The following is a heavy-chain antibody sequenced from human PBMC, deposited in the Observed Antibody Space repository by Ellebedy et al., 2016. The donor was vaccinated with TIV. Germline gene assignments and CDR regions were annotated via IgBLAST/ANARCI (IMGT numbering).Heavy chain of an antibody. CDR1: GFTFNSYT. CDR3: VRHLGSTFYRAPLDY. V-gene: IGHV3-64D*06. J-gene: IGHJ4*02. D-gene: IGHD6-13*01. Sequence: GESLKISCSATGFTFNSYTMHWVRQAPEKGLEYLSGISSNGGTTYYVDSVKDRFTISRDNSKNTLYLQMSSLRADDTAVYYCVRHLGSTFYRAPLDYWGQGTLVTVSS. CDR2: ISSNGGTT.